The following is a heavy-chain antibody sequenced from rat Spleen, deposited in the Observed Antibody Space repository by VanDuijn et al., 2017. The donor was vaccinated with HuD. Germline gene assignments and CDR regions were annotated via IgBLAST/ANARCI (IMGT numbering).Heavy chain of an antibody. V-gene: IGHV5-25*01. J-gene: IGHJ3*01. D-gene: IGHD1-3*01. CDR1: GFTFSSSY. CDR3: ASGSHSFAY. Sequence: EVHLVESGGGLVQPGRSLKLSCAASGFTFSSSYMAWVRQAPKRGLEWVATISTSGSGTYYPDSVKGRFTISRDNAKNSLYLQMNSLKSEDTATYYCASGSHSFAYWGQGTLVTVSS. CDR2: ISTSGSGT.